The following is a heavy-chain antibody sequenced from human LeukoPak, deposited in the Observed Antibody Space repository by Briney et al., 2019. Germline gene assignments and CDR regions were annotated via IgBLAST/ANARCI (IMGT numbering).Heavy chain of an antibody. CDR3: AKVSAWAMVGATYFDY. Sequence: PGGSLRLSCAASGFTFSSYAMSWVRQAPGKGLEWVSSISGNSGSTYYADSVKGRFTISRDNSKHTVYLQMNSLRAEDTAVYYCAKVSAWAMVGATYFDYWGQGTLVTVSS. CDR1: GFTFSSYA. CDR2: ISGNSGST. V-gene: IGHV3-23*01. J-gene: IGHJ4*02. D-gene: IGHD1-26*01.